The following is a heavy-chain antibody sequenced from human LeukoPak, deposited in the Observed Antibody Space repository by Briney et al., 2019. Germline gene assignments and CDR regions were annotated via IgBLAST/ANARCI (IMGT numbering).Heavy chain of an antibody. CDR3: ARDSYDSSGNYLDY. CDR2: ISAYNGNT. D-gene: IGHD3-22*01. V-gene: IGHV1-18*01. Sequence: ASVKVSCKASGYTFTSYGFSWVRQAPGQGLEWMGWISAYNGNTKYAQKLQGRVTMTTDTSTSTSYMELRSLRFDDTAVYYCARDSYDSSGNYLDYWGQGTLVTVSS. J-gene: IGHJ4*02. CDR1: GYTFTSYG.